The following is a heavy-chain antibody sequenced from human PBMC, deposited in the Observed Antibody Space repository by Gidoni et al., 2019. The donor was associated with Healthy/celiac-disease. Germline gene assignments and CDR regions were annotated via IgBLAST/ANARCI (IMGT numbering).Heavy chain of an antibody. CDR1: GFTLSIYG. CDR3: ARETELHPRVDNQKNYYYYYGMDV. D-gene: IGHD1-26*01. CDR2: IWYDGSNK. J-gene: IGHJ6*02. V-gene: IGHV3-33*01. Sequence: QVQLVESGGGVVQPGCALRLSFAAAGFTLSIYGMHLVRPAPGKGLEWVAVIWYDGSNKDYEDSVKGRFNIARDNSKNTLYLQMNSLRAEDTAVYYCARETELHPRVDNQKNYYYYYGMDVWGQGTTVTVSS.